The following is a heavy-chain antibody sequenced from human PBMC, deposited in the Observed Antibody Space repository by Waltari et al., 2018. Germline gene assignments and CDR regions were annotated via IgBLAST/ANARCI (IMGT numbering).Heavy chain of an antibody. CDR3: ASIGFEVVARYAFDI. V-gene: IGHV1-69*13. D-gene: IGHD3-16*01. Sequence: QVQLVQYGAEVKKPGSSVKVSCKASGGTFSSYAISWVRQAPGQGLEWMGGIIPIFGTAKYAQKVQGRVTITADESTSTAYMELSSLRSEDTAVYYCASIGFEVVARYAFDIWGQGTMVTVSS. CDR2: IIPIFGTA. J-gene: IGHJ3*02. CDR1: GGTFSSYA.